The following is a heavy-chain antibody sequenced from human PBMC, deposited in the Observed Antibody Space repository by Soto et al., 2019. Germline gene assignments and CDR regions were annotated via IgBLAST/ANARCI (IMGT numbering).Heavy chain of an antibody. CDR2: IYYSGST. J-gene: IGHJ6*02. CDR3: ARPQQLVDYYGMDV. Sequence: SETLSLTCTVSGGSISSSSYYWGWIRQPPGKGLEWIGSIYYSGSTYYNPSLKSRVTISVDTSKNQFSLKLSSVTAADTAVYYCARPQQLVDYYGMDVWGQGTTVTVSS. CDR1: GGSISSSSYY. V-gene: IGHV4-39*01. D-gene: IGHD6-6*01.